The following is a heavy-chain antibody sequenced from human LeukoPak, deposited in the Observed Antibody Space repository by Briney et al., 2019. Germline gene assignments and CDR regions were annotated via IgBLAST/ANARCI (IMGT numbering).Heavy chain of an antibody. CDR1: GGSFSGYY. J-gene: IGHJ6*04. V-gene: IGHV4-34*01. Sequence: SETLSLTCAVYGGSFSGYYWSWIRQPPGKGLEWIGEINHSGSTNYNPSLKSRVTISVDTSKNQFSLKLSSVTAADTAVYYCARVFMLFRMVKMDVWGKGTTVTVSS. CDR2: INHSGST. D-gene: IGHD5-18*01. CDR3: ARVFMLFRMVKMDV.